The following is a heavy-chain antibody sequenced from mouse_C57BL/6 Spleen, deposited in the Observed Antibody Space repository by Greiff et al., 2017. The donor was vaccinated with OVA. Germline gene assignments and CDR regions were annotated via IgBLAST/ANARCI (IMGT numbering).Heavy chain of an antibody. V-gene: IGHV1-69*01. D-gene: IGHD3-1*01. CDR1: GYTFTSYW. J-gene: IGHJ3*01. CDR2: IDPSDSYT. Sequence: VQLQQPGAELVMPGASVKLSCKASGYTFTSYWMHWVKQRPGQGLEWIGEIDPSDSYTNYNQKFKGKSTLTVDKSSSTAYMQLSSLTSEDSAVYYCARSGGTWFAYWGQGPLVTVAA. CDR3: ARSGGTWFAY.